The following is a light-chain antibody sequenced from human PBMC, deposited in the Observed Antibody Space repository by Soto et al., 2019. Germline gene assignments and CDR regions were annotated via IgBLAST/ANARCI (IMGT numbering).Light chain of an antibody. CDR2: EDT. CDR1: SSDVGNYNL. Sequence: QSALSQPASVSGSRGQSITISCTGTSSDVGNYNLVSWYQQYPGKAPKLMIFEDTKRPSGVSHRFSGSKSGNTASPTIAGLQPEDAADYYCCSYAGSSTMTFGGGTQLTVL. V-gene: IGLV2-23*01. CDR3: CSYAGSSTMT. J-gene: IGLJ7*01.